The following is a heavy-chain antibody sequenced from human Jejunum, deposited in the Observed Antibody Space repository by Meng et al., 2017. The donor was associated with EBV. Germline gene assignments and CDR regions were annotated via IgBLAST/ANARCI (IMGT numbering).Heavy chain of an antibody. V-gene: IGHV3-20*01. CDR2: INWDGRRT. J-gene: IGHJ4*02. Sequence: QLAESGGGVVRPGGSLRFSCVASGFTLEDYGMNWVRQVPGKGLEWVATINWDGRRTGYADSVKGRFTISRDNAKNSLYLQMNSLRAEDTALYHCARDKRGAGYCHDYWGQGTLVTVSS. CDR1: GFTLEDYG. CDR3: ARDKRGAGYCHDY. D-gene: IGHD2-2*03.